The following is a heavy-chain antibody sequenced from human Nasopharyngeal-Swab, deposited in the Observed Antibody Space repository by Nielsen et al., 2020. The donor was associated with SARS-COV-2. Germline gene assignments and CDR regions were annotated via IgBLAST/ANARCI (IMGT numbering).Heavy chain of an antibody. CDR2: ISAYNGNT. V-gene: IGHV1-18*04. CDR3: ARASFYSYGEAYYYYMDV. CDR1: GYTFTSYG. J-gene: IGHJ6*03. D-gene: IGHD5-18*01. Sequence: ASVKVSCKASGYTFTSYGISWVRQAPGQGLEWMGWISAYNGNTNYAQKLQGRVTMTTDTSTSTAYMELRSLRSDDTAVYYCARASFYSYGEAYYYYMDVWDKGTTVTVSS.